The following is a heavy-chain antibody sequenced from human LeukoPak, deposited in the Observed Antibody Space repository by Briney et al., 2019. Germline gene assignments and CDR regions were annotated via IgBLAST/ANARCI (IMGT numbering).Heavy chain of an antibody. CDR2: IKQDGSEK. CDR1: GLRFSSYW. V-gene: IGHV3-7*01. CDR3: VRDLAGPPQEAFDI. Sequence: GGSLRLSCAASGLRFSSYWMSWVRQAPGKGLEWVANIKQDGSEKYYVDSVKGRFTISRDNAQNSLYLQMNSLRAEDTAVYYCVRDLAGPPQEAFDIWGQGAVVTVSS. J-gene: IGHJ3*02.